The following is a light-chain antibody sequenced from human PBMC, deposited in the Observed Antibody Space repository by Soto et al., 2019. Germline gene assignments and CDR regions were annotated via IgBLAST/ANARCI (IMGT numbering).Light chain of an antibody. CDR1: SSDVGGYNY. CDR3: SSSTSSSTLGHVV. Sequence: QSALTQPASVSGSPGQSITISCTGTSSDVGGYNYVSWYQQHPGKAPKLMIYDVSNRPSGVSNRFSGSKSGNTASLTISGLQAADEADYYCSSSTSSSTLGHVVFGGGTKLTVL. V-gene: IGLV2-14*01. J-gene: IGLJ2*01. CDR2: DVS.